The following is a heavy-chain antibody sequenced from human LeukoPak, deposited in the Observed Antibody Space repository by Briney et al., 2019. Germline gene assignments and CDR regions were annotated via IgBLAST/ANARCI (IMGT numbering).Heavy chain of an antibody. V-gene: IGHV3-23*01. J-gene: IGHJ4*02. D-gene: IGHD6-13*01. CDR3: ARDLFGSSWYHSREDQ. CDR1: GFTFSNYV. Sequence: GGSLRLSCATSGFTFSNYVMTWVRQASGKGLECVSAITGSGSNTYYGDSVKGRFTISRDTSKNTLYLQMKSLRGEDTAVYYCARDLFGSSWYHSREDQWGQGTLVTVSS. CDR2: ITGSGSNT.